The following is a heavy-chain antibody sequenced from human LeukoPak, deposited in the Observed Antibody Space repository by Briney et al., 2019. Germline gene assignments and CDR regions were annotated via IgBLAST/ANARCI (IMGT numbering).Heavy chain of an antibody. Sequence: PGGSLSLSCAASGFTVSSNYMSWVSQPPGKGLEWVAVIYSGGSTYYADSSKGRFTISRANSKNKPSLQMNSLRPEATAVYSCAEEVGDYYCVYWGQRTLVTLSS. CDR3: AEEVGDYYCVY. CDR1: GFTVSSNY. V-gene: IGHV3-53*01. CDR2: IYSGGST. D-gene: IGHD2-2*01. J-gene: IGHJ4*02.